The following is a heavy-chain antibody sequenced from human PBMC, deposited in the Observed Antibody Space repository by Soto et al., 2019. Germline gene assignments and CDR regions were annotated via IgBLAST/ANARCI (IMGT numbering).Heavy chain of an antibody. D-gene: IGHD1-26*01. CDR1: GYTFTSYA. V-gene: IGHV1-3*01. CDR2: INAGTGNT. CDR3: ARDVGATGD. Sequence: QVQLVQSGAEVKKPGASVKVSCKASGYTFTSYAMHRVRQAPGQRLEWMGWINAGTGNTKYSQKCQGRVTITRDTSASTAYMELSSMRSEDPAVYYCARDVGATGDWGQGTLVTFSS. J-gene: IGHJ4*02.